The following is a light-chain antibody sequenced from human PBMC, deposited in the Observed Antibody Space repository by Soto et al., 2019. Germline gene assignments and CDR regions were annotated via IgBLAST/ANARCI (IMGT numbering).Light chain of an antibody. CDR1: QSISNW. CDR3: QQYNTYPRT. V-gene: IGKV1-5*03. Sequence: DIQMTQSPSTLSASVGDRVTITCRASQSISNWLAWYQQRPGKAPKLLIYMASRLEGGVASRFSGSGSGTEFTLTISSLQPDDFAIYYCQQYNTYPRTFGQGTKVEIK. J-gene: IGKJ1*01. CDR2: MAS.